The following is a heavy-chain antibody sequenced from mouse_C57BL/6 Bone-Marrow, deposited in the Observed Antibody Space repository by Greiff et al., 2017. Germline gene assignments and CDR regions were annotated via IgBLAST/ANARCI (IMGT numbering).Heavy chain of an antibody. J-gene: IGHJ3*01. CDR2: INPSNGGT. CDR1: GYTFTSYW. V-gene: IGHV1-53*01. CDR3: ARRSIYYDYDGAWFAY. D-gene: IGHD2-4*01. Sequence: QVQLQQPGTVLVKPGASVKLSCKASGYTFTSYWMHWVKQRPGHGLAWIGNINPSNGGTNYNEKFKSKATLTVDKSSSTAYMQRSSLTSEDSAVYYCARRSIYYDYDGAWFAYWGQGTLVTVSA.